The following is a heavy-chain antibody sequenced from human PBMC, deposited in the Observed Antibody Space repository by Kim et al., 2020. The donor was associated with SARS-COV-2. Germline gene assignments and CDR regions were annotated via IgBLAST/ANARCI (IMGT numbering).Heavy chain of an antibody. Sequence: SETLSLTCTVSGDSISSGGYYWSWIRQHPGKGLEWIGYIYYSGSTYYNPSLKSRVTISVDTSKNQFSLNLSSVTAADTAVYFCARVPYYYDTSGSYLYYFDYWGQGTLVTVSS. CDR1: GDSISSGGYY. CDR3: ARVPYYYDTSGSYLYYFDY. J-gene: IGHJ4*02. CDR2: IYYSGST. V-gene: IGHV4-31*03. D-gene: IGHD3-22*01.